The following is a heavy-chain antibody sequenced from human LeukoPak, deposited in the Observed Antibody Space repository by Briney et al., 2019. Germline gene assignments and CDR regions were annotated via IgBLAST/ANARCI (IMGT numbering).Heavy chain of an antibody. D-gene: IGHD6-13*01. J-gene: IGHJ4*02. CDR1: GYTFTRYD. CDR2: MNPKSGNT. V-gene: IGHV1-8*03. Sequence: VASVKVSCKASGYTFTRYDINWVRQATGQGLEWMGWMNPKSGNTGHAQKFQGRVTITRDTSISTVYMELSSLRSEDTAVYYCARDHSSSLDYWGQGTLVTVSP. CDR3: ARDHSSSLDY.